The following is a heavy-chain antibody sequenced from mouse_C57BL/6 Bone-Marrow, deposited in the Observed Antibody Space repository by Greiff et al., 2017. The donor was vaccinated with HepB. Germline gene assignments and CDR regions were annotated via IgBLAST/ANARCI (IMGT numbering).Heavy chain of an antibody. CDR3: ARQAWFAY. J-gene: IGHJ3*01. CDR2: IYPGSGST. V-gene: IGHV1-55*01. Sequence: VQLQQSGAELVKPGASVKMSCKASGYTLPSYWITWVKQRPGQGLEWIGEIYPGSGSTNYNKKFKGKAKLTVDTSSSTAYMQLSSLTSEDSAVYYCARQAWFAYWGQGTLVTVSA. CDR1: GYTLPSYW.